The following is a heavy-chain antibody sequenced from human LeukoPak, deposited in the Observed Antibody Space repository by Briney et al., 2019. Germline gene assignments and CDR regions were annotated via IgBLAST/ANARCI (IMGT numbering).Heavy chain of an antibody. J-gene: IGHJ4*02. Sequence: PGGSLRLSCAASGFTFSSYSMNWVRQAPGKGLEWVSYISSSSTIYYADSVKGRFTISRDNAKNSLYLQMNSLRDEDTAVYYCARAVGDDVDYWGQGTLVTVSS. CDR1: GFTFSSYS. CDR2: ISSSSTI. CDR3: ARAVGDDVDY. V-gene: IGHV3-48*02. D-gene: IGHD4-17*01.